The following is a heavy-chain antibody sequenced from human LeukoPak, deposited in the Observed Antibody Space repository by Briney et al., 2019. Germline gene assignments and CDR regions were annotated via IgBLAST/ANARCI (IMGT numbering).Heavy chain of an antibody. CDR2: ISYDGSNK. Sequence: PGGSLRLSCAASGFTFSSYGMHWVRQAPGKGLEWVAVISYDGSNKYYADSVKARFTISRDNSKNTLYLQMNSLRAEDTAVYYCAKAAYCSGGSCSFGGFDYWGQGTLVTVSS. V-gene: IGHV3-30*18. CDR3: AKAAYCSGGSCSFGGFDY. CDR1: GFTFSSYG. J-gene: IGHJ4*02. D-gene: IGHD2-15*01.